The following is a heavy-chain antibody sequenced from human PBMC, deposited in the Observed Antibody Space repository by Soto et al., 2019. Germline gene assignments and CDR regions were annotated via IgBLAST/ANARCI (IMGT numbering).Heavy chain of an antibody. CDR1: GYTFTSYG. Sequence: ASVKVSCKASGYTFTSYGISWVLQAPGQGLEWMGWISAYNGNTNYAQKLQGRVTMTTDTSTSTAYMELRSLRSDDTAVYYCARGSSSSWPSNYGMDVWGQGTTVTVSS. CDR2: ISAYNGNT. J-gene: IGHJ6*02. V-gene: IGHV1-18*01. D-gene: IGHD6-13*01. CDR3: ARGSSSSWPSNYGMDV.